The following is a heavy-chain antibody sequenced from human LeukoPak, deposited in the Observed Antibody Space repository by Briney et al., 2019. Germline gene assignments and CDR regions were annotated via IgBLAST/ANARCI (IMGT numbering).Heavy chain of an antibody. Sequence: PSETLSLTCAVYGGSFSGYYWSWIRQPPGKGLEWIGEINHSGSTNYNPSLKSRATISVDTSKNQFSLKLSSVTAAHTAVYYCARDRYFDWLFQRPYNWFDPWGQGTLVTVSS. D-gene: IGHD3-9*01. CDR1: GGSFSGYY. V-gene: IGHV4-34*01. J-gene: IGHJ5*02. CDR3: ARDRYFDWLFQRPYNWFDP. CDR2: INHSGST.